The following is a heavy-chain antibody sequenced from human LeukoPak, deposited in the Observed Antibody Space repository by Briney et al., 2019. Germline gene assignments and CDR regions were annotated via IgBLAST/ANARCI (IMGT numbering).Heavy chain of an antibody. CDR2: ISGSGGIT. J-gene: IGHJ4*02. V-gene: IGHV3-23*01. CDR3: AKGGVMVVATHDS. Sequence: GGSLRLSCAASEFTFSNYAMGWFGHAPGKGLEWVSAISGSGGITYYADSVKGRFTISRDNSKNTLYLQVNSLRADDTAVYYCAKGGVMVVATHDSWGQGTLVTVSS. CDR1: EFTFSNYA. D-gene: IGHD2-15*01.